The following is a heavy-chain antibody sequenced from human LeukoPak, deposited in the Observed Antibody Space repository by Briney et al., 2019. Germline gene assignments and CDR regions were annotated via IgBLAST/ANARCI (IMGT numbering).Heavy chain of an antibody. CDR2: ISYDGSNK. D-gene: IGHD3-10*01. CDR1: GFTFSSYG. Sequence: GGSLRLSCAASGFTFSSYGMHWVRQAPGKGLEWVAVISYDGSNKYYADSVKGRFTISRDNSKNTLHLQMNSLRAEDTAVYYCAKDRYRGSGIGWGQGTLVTVSS. V-gene: IGHV3-30*18. CDR3: AKDRYRGSGIG. J-gene: IGHJ4*02.